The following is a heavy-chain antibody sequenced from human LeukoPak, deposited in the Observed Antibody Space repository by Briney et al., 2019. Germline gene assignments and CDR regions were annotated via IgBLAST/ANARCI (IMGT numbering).Heavy chain of an antibody. Sequence: ESGGSLRLSCAAPGFTLSDYTMHWVRQASGKGLEWVARIRSKANNYATEYGPSVKGRFTISRDDAKNTAYLQMNSLKTEDTAIYYCSAGPSGWTEFFQHWGPGTLVTVSS. CDR3: SAGPSGWTEFFQH. J-gene: IGHJ1*01. CDR2: IRSKANNYAT. V-gene: IGHV3-73*01. CDR1: GFTLSDYT. D-gene: IGHD6-19*01.